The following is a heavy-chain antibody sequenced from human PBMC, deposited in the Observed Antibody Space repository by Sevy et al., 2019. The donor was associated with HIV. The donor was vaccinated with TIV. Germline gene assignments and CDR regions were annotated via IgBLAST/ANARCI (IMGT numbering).Heavy chain of an antibody. D-gene: IGHD3-22*01. V-gene: IGHV1-24*01. Sequence: ASVKVSCKVYGHTLNRLGIHWVRQAPGKGLEWMGSLNPEDGETFQAQKFQGRVTMTDDTSTATASMELSSLRAEDTAVYYCAATKDYYENSGSPFDYWGQGTLVTVSS. CDR2: LNPEDGET. CDR3: AATKDYYENSGSPFDY. J-gene: IGHJ4*02. CDR1: GHTLNRLG.